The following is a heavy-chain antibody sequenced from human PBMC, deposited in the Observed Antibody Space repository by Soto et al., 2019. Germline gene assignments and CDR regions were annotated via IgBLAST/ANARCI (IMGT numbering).Heavy chain of an antibody. Sequence: GGALRVSCAASGFTFSSYAMSWVRQAPGKGLEWVSAISGSGGSTYYADSVKGRFTISRDNSKNTLYLQMNSLRAEDTAVYYCASLHDFWSGYMAYWGQGTLVTVSS. V-gene: IGHV3-23*01. D-gene: IGHD3-3*01. CDR1: GFTFSSYA. CDR2: ISGSGGST. J-gene: IGHJ4*02. CDR3: ASLHDFWSGYMAY.